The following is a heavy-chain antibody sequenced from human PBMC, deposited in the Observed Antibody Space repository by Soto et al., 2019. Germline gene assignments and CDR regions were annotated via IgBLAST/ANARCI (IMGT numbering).Heavy chain of an antibody. V-gene: IGHV4-31*03. CDR3: ARHNYGSGSTYFDY. D-gene: IGHD3-10*01. Sequence: PAETLSLTCTVFGGSISSGGYYWSWIRQHPGKGLEWIGYIYYSGSTYYNPSLKSRVTISVDTSKNQFSLKLNSMTAADTAVYYCARHNYGSGSTYFDYWGQGTLVTVSS. CDR1: GGSISSGGYY. CDR2: IYYSGST. J-gene: IGHJ4*02.